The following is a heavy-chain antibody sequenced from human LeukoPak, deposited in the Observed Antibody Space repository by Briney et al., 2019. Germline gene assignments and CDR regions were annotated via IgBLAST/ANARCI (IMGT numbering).Heavy chain of an antibody. CDR1: GGSISSSSYY. CDR2: IYYSGST. CDR3: ARDAYDFWSGYYFDY. Sequence: TSETLSLTCTVSGGSISSSSYYWGWIRQPPGKGLEWIGYIYYSGSTNYNPSLKSRVTTSVDTSKNQFSLKLSSVTAADTAVYYCARDAYDFWSGYYFDYWGQGTLVTVSS. D-gene: IGHD3-3*01. V-gene: IGHV4-61*01. J-gene: IGHJ4*02.